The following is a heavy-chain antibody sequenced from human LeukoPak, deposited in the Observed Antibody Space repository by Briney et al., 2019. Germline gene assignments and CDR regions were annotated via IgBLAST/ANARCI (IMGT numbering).Heavy chain of an antibody. J-gene: IGHJ4*02. D-gene: IGHD3-10*01. Sequence: ASVKVSCKVSGYTLNEFSMYWVRQAPGKGLEWIGGFDPEDGETFYAQKFQGRVTMTEDTSTDTAYIELSSLRSEDTAIYYCMTNYFYTSGSYYRADYWGQGTPVTVSS. V-gene: IGHV1-24*01. CDR3: MTNYFYTSGSYYRADY. CDR2: FDPEDGET. CDR1: GYTLNEFS.